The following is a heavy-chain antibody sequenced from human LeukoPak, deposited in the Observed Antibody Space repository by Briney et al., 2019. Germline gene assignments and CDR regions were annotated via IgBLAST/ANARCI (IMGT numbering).Heavy chain of an antibody. V-gene: IGHV3-23*01. J-gene: IGHJ4*02. CDR1: GFTFSTFS. CDR2: ISDSGGIT. D-gene: IGHD6-6*01. CDR3: AKDIPSKYSSSSEPRWY. Sequence: PGGSLRLSCAASGFTFSTFSMSWVRQASGKGLEWVSTISDSGGITDYADSVKGRFTISRDNSKNTLYLQMNSLRAEDTALYYCAKDIPSKYSSSSEPRWYWGQGTLVTVSS.